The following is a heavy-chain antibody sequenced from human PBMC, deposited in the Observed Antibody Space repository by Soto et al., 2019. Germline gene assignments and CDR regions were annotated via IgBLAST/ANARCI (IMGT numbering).Heavy chain of an antibody. Sequence: SETLSLTCTVSGGSISSSSYYWGWIRQPPGKGLEWIGSIYYSGSTYYNPSLKSRVTISVDTSKNQFSLKLSSVTAADTAVYYCARHPHTYCISTSCFAQIIDYWGQGTLVTVSS. CDR3: ARHPHTYCISTSCFAQIIDY. V-gene: IGHV4-39*01. CDR1: GGSISSSSYY. CDR2: IYYSGST. J-gene: IGHJ4*02. D-gene: IGHD2-2*01.